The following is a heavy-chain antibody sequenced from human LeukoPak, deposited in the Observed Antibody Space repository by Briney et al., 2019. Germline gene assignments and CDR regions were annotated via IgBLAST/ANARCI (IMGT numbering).Heavy chain of an antibody. CDR1: GGSISSYY. D-gene: IGHD3-10*01. Sequence: SETLSLTCTVSGGSISSYYWSWIGQPAGKGLEWIGYIYYSGSTNYKPSLKGRVTISVDTSKNPFSLKLSCVTAADTAVYYCARGRLPPLLLWFEPYLDYWGQGTLVTVSS. J-gene: IGHJ4*02. V-gene: IGHV4-59*01. CDR2: IYYSGST. CDR3: ARGRLPPLLLWFEPYLDY.